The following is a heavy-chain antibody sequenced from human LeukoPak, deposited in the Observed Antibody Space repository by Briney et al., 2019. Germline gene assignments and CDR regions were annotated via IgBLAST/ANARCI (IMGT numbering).Heavy chain of an antibody. D-gene: IGHD3-22*01. J-gene: IGHJ4*02. CDR1: GFTFSSYS. Sequence: NPGGSLRLSCAASGFTFSSYSMNWVRQAPGKGLEWVSSISSSSSYIYYADSVKGRFTISRDNAKSSLYLQMNSLRAEDTAVYYCARDHLHYYDSSGFNYWGQGTLVTVSS. CDR2: ISSSSSYI. V-gene: IGHV3-21*01. CDR3: ARDHLHYYDSSGFNY.